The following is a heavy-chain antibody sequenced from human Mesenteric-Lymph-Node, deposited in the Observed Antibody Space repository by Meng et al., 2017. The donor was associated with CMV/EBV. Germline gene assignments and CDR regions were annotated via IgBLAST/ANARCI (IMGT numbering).Heavy chain of an antibody. D-gene: IGHD3-22*01. Sequence: GGSLRLSCAASGFSFSNYDMNWVRQAPGKGLEWVSSISASSSYIYYAGSVKGRFIISRDNTKNSLYLQMSSLRAEDTAVYYCARVRDDTSGYYHFDYWGQGTLVTVSS. CDR3: ARVRDDTSGYYHFDY. CDR2: ISASSSYI. J-gene: IGHJ4*02. CDR1: GFSFSNYD. V-gene: IGHV3-21*01.